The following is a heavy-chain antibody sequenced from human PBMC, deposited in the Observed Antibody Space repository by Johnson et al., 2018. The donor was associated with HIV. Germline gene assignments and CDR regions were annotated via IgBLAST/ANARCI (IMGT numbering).Heavy chain of an antibody. V-gene: IGHV3-20*04. J-gene: IGHJ3*02. D-gene: IGHD3-22*01. Sequence: EQLVESGGGVVRPGGSLRLSCAASGFTFDDYGMSWVRQVPGKGLEWVSGLNWNGGNTGYVDSVKGRFTISRDNAKNSLYLQMNSLSAEDTAVYYCARGMSSGPWAGGDAFDIWGQGAMVTVSS. CDR3: ARGMSSGPWAGGDAFDI. CDR2: LNWNGGNT. CDR1: GFTFDDYG.